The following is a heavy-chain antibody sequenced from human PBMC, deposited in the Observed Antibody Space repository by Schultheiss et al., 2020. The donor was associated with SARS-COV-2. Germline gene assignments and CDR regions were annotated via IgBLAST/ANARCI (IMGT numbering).Heavy chain of an antibody. CDR2: IYTSGST. V-gene: IGHV4-4*07. CDR3: ARLDYDFWSGYYIGGFDY. CDR1: GGSISSYY. Sequence: SETLSLTCTVSGGSISSYYWSWIRQPAGKGLEWIGRIYTSGSTNYNPSLKSRVTISVDTSKNQFSLKLSSVTAADTAVYYCARLDYDFWSGYYIGGFDYWGQGTLVTVSS. J-gene: IGHJ4*02. D-gene: IGHD3-3*01.